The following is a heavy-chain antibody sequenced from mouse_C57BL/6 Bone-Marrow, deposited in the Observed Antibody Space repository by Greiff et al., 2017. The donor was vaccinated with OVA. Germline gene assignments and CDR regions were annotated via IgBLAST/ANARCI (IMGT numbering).Heavy chain of an antibody. Sequence: EVQLQQSGPELVKPGASVKIPCKASGYTFTDYNMDWVKQSHGKSLEWIGDINPNNGGTIYNQKFKGKATLTVDKSSSTAYMELRSLTSEDTAVYYCARPSYYSNYVWYFDVWGTGTTVTVSS. J-gene: IGHJ1*03. CDR1: GYTFTDYN. V-gene: IGHV1-18*01. D-gene: IGHD2-5*01. CDR2: INPNNGGT. CDR3: ARPSYYSNYVWYFDV.